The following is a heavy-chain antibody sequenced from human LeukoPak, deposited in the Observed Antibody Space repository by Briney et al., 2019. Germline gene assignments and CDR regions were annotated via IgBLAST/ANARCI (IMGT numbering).Heavy chain of an antibody. Sequence: SSETLSLTCAVSGGSISSYYWSWIRQPAGKGLEWIGRIYTSGSTNYNPSLKSRVTISVDTSKNQFSLKLSSVTAADTAVYYCARDGYSGNDGLWGQGSLVTVSS. V-gene: IGHV4-4*07. D-gene: IGHD5-12*01. CDR1: GGSISSYY. CDR3: ARDGYSGNDGL. J-gene: IGHJ4*02. CDR2: IYTSGST.